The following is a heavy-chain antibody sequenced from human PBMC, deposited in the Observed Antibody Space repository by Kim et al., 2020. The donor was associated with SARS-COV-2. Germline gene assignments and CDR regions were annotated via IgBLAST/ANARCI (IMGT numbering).Heavy chain of an antibody. CDR3: ARHGYGSGSYYSNYYGMDV. CDR1: GGSISSYY. J-gene: IGHJ6*02. V-gene: IGHV4-59*08. CDR2: IYYSGST. Sequence: SETLSLTCTVSGGSISSYYWSWIRQPPGKGLEWIGYIYYSGSTNYNPSLKSRVTISVDTSKNQFSLKLSSVTAADTAVYYCARHGYGSGSYYSNYYGMDVWGQGTTVTVSS. D-gene: IGHD3-10*01.